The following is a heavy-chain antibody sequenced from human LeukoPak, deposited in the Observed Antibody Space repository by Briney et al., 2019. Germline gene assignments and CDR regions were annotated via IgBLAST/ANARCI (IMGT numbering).Heavy chain of an antibody. CDR3: ARGHYSGSYYGRDLIYDF. Sequence: SETLSLTCAVYGGSFRGFYWTWIRQSPEKGLEWNGEINHSEDTKYNPSLKSRATISRDMSKNQFSLKLASVTAADTAVYYCARGHYSGSYYGRDLIYDFWGQGALVTVSS. J-gene: IGHJ4*02. CDR1: GGSFRGFY. D-gene: IGHD3-10*01. CDR2: INHSEDT. V-gene: IGHV4-34*01.